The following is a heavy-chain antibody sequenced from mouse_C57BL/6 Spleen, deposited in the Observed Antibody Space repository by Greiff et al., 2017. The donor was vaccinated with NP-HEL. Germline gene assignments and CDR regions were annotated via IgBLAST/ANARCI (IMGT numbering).Heavy chain of an antibody. V-gene: IGHV1-18*01. Sequence: DVKLQESGPELVKPGASVKIPCKASGYTFTDYNMDWVKQSHGKSLEWIGDINPNNGGTIYNQKFKGKATLTVDKSSSTAYMELRSLTSEDTAVYYCARGDGPGNGFAYWGQGTLVTVSA. CDR3: ARGDGPGNGFAY. D-gene: IGHD4-1*01. J-gene: IGHJ3*01. CDR2: INPNNGGT. CDR1: GYTFTDYN.